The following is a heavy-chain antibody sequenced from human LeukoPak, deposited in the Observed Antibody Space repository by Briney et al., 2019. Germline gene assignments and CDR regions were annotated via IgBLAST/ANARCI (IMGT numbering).Heavy chain of an antibody. Sequence: SETLSLTCTVSVGSISSYYWTWLRQPAGKGLEWIGRIFTSGSTNYNPSLKSRVNMSVDTSRNQFSLRLSSVTAADTAVYYCARLHGDYWGQGILVTVYS. CDR2: IFTSGST. CDR1: VGSISSYY. CDR3: ARLHGDY. J-gene: IGHJ4*02. V-gene: IGHV4-4*07.